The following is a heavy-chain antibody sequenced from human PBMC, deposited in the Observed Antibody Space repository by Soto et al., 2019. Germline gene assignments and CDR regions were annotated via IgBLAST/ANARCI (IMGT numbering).Heavy chain of an antibody. CDR3: ARVPYP. CDR1: GGSISSGGYS. J-gene: IGHJ5*02. CDR2: IYHSGST. V-gene: IGHV4-30-2*01. Sequence: SETLSLTCAVYGGSISSGGYSWSWVRQPPGKGLEWIGYIYHSGSTYYNPSLKSRVTISVDRSKNQFSLKLSSMTAADTAVYYCARVPYPWGQGTLVTVSS.